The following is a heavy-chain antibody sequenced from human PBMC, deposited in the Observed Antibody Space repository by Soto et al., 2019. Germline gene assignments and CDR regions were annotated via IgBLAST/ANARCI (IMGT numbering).Heavy chain of an antibody. Sequence: QVQLVQSGAEMKKPGASVKVSCKASGYTFSSYGVVWVRQAPGQGLEWMGWISAYKDNTNYAQKFQGRVTMTTDTSTSTTYMELRSLRSDDTAVYYCARLPGNGDACWYFDLWGRGTLVTVTS. D-gene: IGHD2-8*01. J-gene: IGHJ2*01. CDR3: ARLPGNGDACWYFDL. CDR1: GYTFSSYG. V-gene: IGHV1-18*01. CDR2: ISAYKDNT.